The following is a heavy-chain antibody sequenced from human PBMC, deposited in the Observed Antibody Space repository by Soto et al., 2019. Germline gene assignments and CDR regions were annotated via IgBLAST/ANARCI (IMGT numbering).Heavy chain of an antibody. J-gene: IGHJ3*02. Sequence: EVQLVESGGGLVKPGGSLRLSCAASGFTFSSYTMNWVRQAPGKGLEWVSLISSSGTDTYYADSLKGRFTISGDNATDSLYLQMNSLRAEDTSVYYCARKKGDTFDIWGQGTMVTVSS. CDR1: GFTFSSYT. CDR3: ARKKGDTFDI. V-gene: IGHV3-21*01. CDR2: ISSSGTDT.